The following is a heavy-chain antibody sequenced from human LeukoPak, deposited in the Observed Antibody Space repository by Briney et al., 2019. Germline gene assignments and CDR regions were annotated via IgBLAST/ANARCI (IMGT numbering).Heavy chain of an antibody. V-gene: IGHV4-59*11. CDR2: IYYSGST. D-gene: IGHD7-27*01. Sequence: SETLSLTCTVSGGSISSHYWSWIRQPPGKGLEWIGYIYYSGSTNYNPSLKSRVTISVDTSKNQFSLKLSSVTAADTAVYYCARCWGRTYYYMDVWGKGTTVIVSS. CDR1: GGSISSHY. CDR3: ARCWGRTYYYMDV. J-gene: IGHJ6*03.